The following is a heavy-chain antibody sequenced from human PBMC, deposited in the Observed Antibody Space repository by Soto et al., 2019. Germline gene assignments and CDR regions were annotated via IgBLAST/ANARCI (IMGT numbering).Heavy chain of an antibody. CDR1: GGSFSGYY. CDR2: INHSGST. CDR3: ARGGRTRVYGMDV. D-gene: IGHD1-26*01. V-gene: IGHV4-34*01. J-gene: IGHJ6*02. Sequence: PSETLSLTCAAYGGSFSGYYWSWIRQPPGKGLEWIGEINHSGSTNYNPSLKSRVTISVDTSKNQFSLKLSSVTAADTAVYYCARGGRTRVYGMDVWGQGTTVTVSS.